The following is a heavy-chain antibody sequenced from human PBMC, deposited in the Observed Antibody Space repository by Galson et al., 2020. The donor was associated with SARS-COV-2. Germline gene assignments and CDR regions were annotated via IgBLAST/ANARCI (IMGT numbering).Heavy chain of an antibody. CDR2: IYHSGST. D-gene: IGHD2-2*02. CDR1: NYSISSGYY. Sequence: SQTLSLTCTISNYSISSGYYWGWIRQPPGKGLEWIGSIYHSGSTYYTPSLKSRVTLSVDTSSNQVSLRLTSLTAADTAVYFCAHHGGYKSCDVWGQGTLVTVSS. V-gene: IGHV4-38-2*02. CDR3: AHHGGYKSCDV. J-gene: IGHJ1*01.